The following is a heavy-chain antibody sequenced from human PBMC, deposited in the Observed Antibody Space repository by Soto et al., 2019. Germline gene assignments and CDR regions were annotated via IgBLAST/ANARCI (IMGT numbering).Heavy chain of an antibody. V-gene: IGHV4-34*01. J-gene: IGHJ6*02. Sequence: SETLSLTCAVYGGSFSGYYWSWIRQSPGKGLEWIGEINHRGITNYNPSLKSRVTISADTSKDQFSLRLSPVTAADTAVYYCARLYSTSSATFYFYYGMDVWGQGTTVTVSS. CDR1: GGSFSGYY. CDR2: INHRGIT. D-gene: IGHD6-6*01. CDR3: ARLYSTSSATFYFYYGMDV.